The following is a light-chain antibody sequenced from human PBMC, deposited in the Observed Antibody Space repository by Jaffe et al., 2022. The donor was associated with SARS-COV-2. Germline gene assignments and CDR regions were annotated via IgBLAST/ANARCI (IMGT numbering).Light chain of an antibody. CDR3: FLTHNGGCV. J-gene: IGLJ3*02. Sequence: QAVVTQESSLTVSPGGTVTLTCGSSTGDVTSYHYPYWLQQKPGQAPRTLIYDTNNKLSWTPARFSGSLLGGKAALTLSGAQPEDEAEFHCFLTHNGGCVFGGGTKLTVL. V-gene: IGLV7-46*01. CDR1: TGDVTSYHY. CDR2: DTN.